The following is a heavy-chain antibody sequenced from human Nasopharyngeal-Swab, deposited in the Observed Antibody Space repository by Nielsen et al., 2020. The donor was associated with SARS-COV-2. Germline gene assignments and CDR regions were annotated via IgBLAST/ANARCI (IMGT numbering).Heavy chain of an antibody. D-gene: IGHD5-18*01. CDR2: ISHSGTT. J-gene: IGHJ4*02. Sequence: WIRQPPGKGLEWIGYISHSGTTYYNPSLKSRLLISLDRSENQFSLKLNSVTAADTAVYYCARDRGYGFGHTGWLDSWGQGTLVTVSS. CDR3: ARDRGYGFGHTGWLDS. V-gene: IGHV4-30-2*01.